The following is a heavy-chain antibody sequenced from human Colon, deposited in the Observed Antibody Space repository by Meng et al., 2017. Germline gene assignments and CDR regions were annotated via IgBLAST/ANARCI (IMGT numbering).Heavy chain of an antibody. Sequence: HVQLHESGPGLVRPSETLSLTCTVSGGSLRRYSWSWLRQSPGKGLEWIGYIYYNGNTNYNPSLKSRVTISLDMSENQVSLNLTSVTAADTAVYYCARGRGSYSSIDFWGQGTLVTVSS. V-gene: IGHV4-59*01. CDR3: ARGRGSYSSIDF. CDR1: GGSLRRYS. CDR2: IYYNGNT. D-gene: IGHD1-26*01. J-gene: IGHJ4*02.